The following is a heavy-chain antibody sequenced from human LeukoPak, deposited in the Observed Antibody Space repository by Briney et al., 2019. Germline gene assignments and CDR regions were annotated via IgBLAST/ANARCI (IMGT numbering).Heavy chain of an antibody. V-gene: IGHV3-30*18. CDR2: ISYDGSNK. CDR1: GFTFSSYG. CDR3: AKEGGQLVGDWFDP. Sequence: GRSLRLPCAASGFTFSSYGMHWVRQAPGKGLEWVAVISYDGSNKYYADSVKGRFTISRDNSKNTLYLQMNSLRAEDTAVYYCAKEGGQLVGDWFDPWGQGTLSPSPQ. D-gene: IGHD6-6*01. J-gene: IGHJ5*02.